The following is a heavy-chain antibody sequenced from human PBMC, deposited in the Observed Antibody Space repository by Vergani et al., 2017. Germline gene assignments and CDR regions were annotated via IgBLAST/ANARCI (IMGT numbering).Heavy chain of an antibody. Sequence: QVQLVQSGAEVKKPGSSVKVSCKASGGTFSSYAISWVRQAPGQGLEWMGGIIPIFGTANYAQKFQGRVPITADESTSSAYMELSSLRAEDTAVYCCARDRREYSGYVAGGAFDIWGQGTMVTVSS. D-gene: IGHD5-12*01. J-gene: IGHJ3*02. V-gene: IGHV1-69*19. CDR2: IIPIFGTA. CDR3: ARDRREYSGYVAGGAFDI. CDR1: GGTFSSYA.